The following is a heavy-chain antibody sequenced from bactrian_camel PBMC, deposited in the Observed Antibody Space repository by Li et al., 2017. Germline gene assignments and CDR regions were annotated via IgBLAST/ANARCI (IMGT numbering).Heavy chain of an antibody. D-gene: IGHD1*01. J-gene: IGHJ4*01. CDR1: GFTFSSYW. Sequence: HVQLVESGGGSVQVGGSLRLSCVASGFTFSSYWMSWVRQAPGKGLEWISIMKTDGSGNYAESVKGRFTISRDNAKNTLYLQMNGLKAEDTAMYYCAAGRLRGKDWRLPHEYRYRGQGTQVTVS. CDR2: MKTDGSG. V-gene: IGHV3S1*01. CDR3: AAGRLRGKDWRLPHEYRY.